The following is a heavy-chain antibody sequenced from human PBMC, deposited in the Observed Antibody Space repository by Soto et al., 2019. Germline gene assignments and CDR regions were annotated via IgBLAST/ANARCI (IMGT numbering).Heavy chain of an antibody. J-gene: IGHJ5*02. CDR1: GGSISAGDYY. CDR3: ARGDWFHP. CDR2: IYYTGTT. V-gene: IGHV4-30-4*01. Sequence: QVQLQESGPGLVKPSQTLSLTCTVSGGSISAGDYYWHWIRQPPGKGLEWSGYIYYTGTTKYNPSLKSRVTLSVDTSKNRFSLNLTSETAADTAVYYCARGDWFHPWGPGTLVTVSS.